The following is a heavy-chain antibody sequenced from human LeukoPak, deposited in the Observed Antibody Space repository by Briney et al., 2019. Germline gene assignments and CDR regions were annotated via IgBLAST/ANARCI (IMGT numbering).Heavy chain of an antibody. J-gene: IGHJ4*02. D-gene: IGHD1-14*01. CDR1: GFTFSSYG. CDR2: ISYDGSNK. V-gene: IGHV3-30*18. Sequence: GGSLRLSCAASGFTFSSYGMHWVRQAPGKGLEWVAVISYDGSNKYYADSVKGRFTISRDNSKNTLYLQMNSLRAEDTAVYYCAKPARTDYTDYWGQGTLVTVSS. CDR3: AKPARTDYTDY.